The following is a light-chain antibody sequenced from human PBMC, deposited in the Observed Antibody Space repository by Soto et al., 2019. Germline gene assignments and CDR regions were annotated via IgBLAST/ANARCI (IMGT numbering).Light chain of an antibody. Sequence: DIQMTQSPSSLSASVGDRVTITCRAGQTISNYLNWYLQKPGKAPKLLIYAASSLQSGVPSRFSGSGSGTDFTLTISSLQPEDFATYYCQQSYSTPRTFGQGTKVDIK. V-gene: IGKV1-39*01. CDR3: QQSYSTPRT. CDR1: QTISNY. CDR2: AAS. J-gene: IGKJ1*01.